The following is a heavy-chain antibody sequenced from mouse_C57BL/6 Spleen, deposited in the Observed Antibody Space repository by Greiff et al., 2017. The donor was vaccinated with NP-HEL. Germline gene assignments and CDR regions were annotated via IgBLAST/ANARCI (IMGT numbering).Heavy chain of an antibody. V-gene: IGHV1-81*01. CDR1: GYTFTSYG. J-gene: IGHJ3*01. Sequence: VQLQQSGAELARPGASVKLSCKASGYTFTSYGISWVKQRTGQGLEWIGEIYPRSGNTYYNEKFKGKATLTADKSSSTAYMELRSLTSEDSAVYFCARQDGSSYWFAYWGQGTLVTVSA. CDR3: ARQDGSSYWFAY. CDR2: IYPRSGNT. D-gene: IGHD1-1*01.